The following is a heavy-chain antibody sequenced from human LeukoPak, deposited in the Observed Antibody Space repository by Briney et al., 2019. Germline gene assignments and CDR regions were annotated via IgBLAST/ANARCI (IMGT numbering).Heavy chain of an antibody. V-gene: IGHV1-69*05. CDR2: IIPIFGTA. Sequence: SVKVSCKASGGTFSSYAISWVRQAPGQGLEWMGGIIPIFGTANYAQKFQGRVTITTDESTSTAYMELSSLRSEDTAVYYCARGIAVAGSNWFDPWGQGTLVTVSS. D-gene: IGHD6-19*01. J-gene: IGHJ5*02. CDR1: GGTFSSYA. CDR3: ARGIAVAGSNWFDP.